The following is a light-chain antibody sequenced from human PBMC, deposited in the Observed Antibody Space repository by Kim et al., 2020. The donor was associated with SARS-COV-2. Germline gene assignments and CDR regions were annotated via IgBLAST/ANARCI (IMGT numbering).Light chain of an antibody. V-gene: IGLV1-51*01. Sequence: QSVLTQPPSVSAAPGQKVTISCSGSSSNIGNNYVSWYQQLPGTAPKLLIYDNNKRSSGIPDRVSGSKSGTSATLAITGLQTGDEADYYCGTWDSAGGLFGGGTQLTVL. CDR2: DNN. J-gene: IGLJ2*01. CDR1: SSNIGNNY. CDR3: GTWDSAGGL.